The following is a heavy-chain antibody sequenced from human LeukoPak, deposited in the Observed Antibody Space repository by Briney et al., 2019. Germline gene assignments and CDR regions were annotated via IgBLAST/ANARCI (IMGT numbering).Heavy chain of an antibody. V-gene: IGHV4-4*09. Sequence: SETLSLTCTVSGGSISSYYWSWIRRPPGKGLEWIGYIYTSGSTNYNPSLKSRVTISVDTSKNQFSLKLSSVTAADTAVYYCARQGYYDSSGYYYYFDYWGQGTLVTVSS. CDR2: IYTSGST. D-gene: IGHD3-22*01. CDR3: ARQGYYDSSGYYYYFDY. J-gene: IGHJ4*02. CDR1: GGSISSYY.